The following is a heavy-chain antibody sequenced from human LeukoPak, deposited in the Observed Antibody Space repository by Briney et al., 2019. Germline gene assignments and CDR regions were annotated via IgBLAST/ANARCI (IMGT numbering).Heavy chain of an antibody. J-gene: IGHJ6*03. D-gene: IGHD1-26*01. CDR1: GGSINTGGYH. V-gene: IGHV4-30-2*06. CDR3: ASRRNMWELPFGYYYYYMDV. CDR2: IFHTGST. Sequence: SETLSLTCSVSGGSINTGGYHWSWIRQSPAKGLEWIGYIFHTGSTNYNPSLKSRVTISVDTSKNQFSLKLSSVTAADTAVYYCASRRNMWELPFGYYYYYMDVWGKGTTVTVSS.